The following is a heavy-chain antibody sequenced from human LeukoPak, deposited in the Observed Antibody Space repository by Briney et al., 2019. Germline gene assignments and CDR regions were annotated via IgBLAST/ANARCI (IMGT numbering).Heavy chain of an antibody. J-gene: IGHJ4*02. Sequence: ASVKVSFKASGYTFTTYGISWVRQAPGQGLEWMGWISAYTGNTNYAQNLQGRVTMTTDTSTTTAYMELRSLTSDDTAVYYCARRIVGATGSDYWGQGTLVTVSS. CDR1: GYTFTTYG. V-gene: IGHV1-18*01. CDR2: ISAYTGNT. D-gene: IGHD1-26*01. CDR3: ARRIVGATGSDY.